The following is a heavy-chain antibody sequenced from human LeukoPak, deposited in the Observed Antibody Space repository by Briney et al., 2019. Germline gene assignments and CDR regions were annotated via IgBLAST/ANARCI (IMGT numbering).Heavy chain of an antibody. CDR2: IYYSGSI. CDR1: GYSISSSNW. CDR3: ARTDSYGYYFDF. V-gene: IGHV4-28*05. Sequence: PSETPSLTCAVSGYSISSSNWWGWVRQPPGKGLEWIGYIYYSGSIYYNPSLKSRVTMSVDTSKNQFSLKLSSVTAVDTAVYSCARTDSYGYYFDFWGQGTLVTVSS. D-gene: IGHD2-2*03. J-gene: IGHJ4*02.